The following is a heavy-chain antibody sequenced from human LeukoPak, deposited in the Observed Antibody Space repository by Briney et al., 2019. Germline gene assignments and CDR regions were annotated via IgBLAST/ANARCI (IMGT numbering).Heavy chain of an antibody. CDR2: IYTSEST. Sequence: KSSETLSLTCTVSGYSISSGYYWGWIRQPAGKGLEWIGRIYTSESTNYNPSLKSRVTISVDTSKNQFSLKLSSVTAADTAVYYCASGLRYFDLYYWGQGTLVTVSS. CDR1: GYSISSGYY. J-gene: IGHJ4*02. V-gene: IGHV4-61*02. D-gene: IGHD3-9*01. CDR3: ASGLRYFDLYY.